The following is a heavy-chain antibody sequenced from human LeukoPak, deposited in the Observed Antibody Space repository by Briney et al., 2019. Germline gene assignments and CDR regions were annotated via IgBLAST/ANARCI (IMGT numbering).Heavy chain of an antibody. CDR3: LRSPQLDP. J-gene: IGHJ5*02. Sequence: PSETLSLTCSVSGGSISSYYWSWVRQPPGKGLEWIGYIQNSVTSYTDNPSLQSRVTISVDTSKNQFSLRVTSVTAAGTAVYYCLRSPQLDPWGQGTLVTVSS. CDR2: IQNSVTSY. D-gene: IGHD1-26*01. CDR1: GGSISSYY. V-gene: IGHV4-59*03.